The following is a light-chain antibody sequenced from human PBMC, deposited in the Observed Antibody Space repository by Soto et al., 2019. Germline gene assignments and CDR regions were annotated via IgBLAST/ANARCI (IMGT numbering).Light chain of an antibody. CDR1: QSVSSN. CDR2: GAS. Sequence: EIVMTQSPGTLFVSPGERVTLSCRASQSVSSNLAWYQQKPGQGPRLLIYGASRRATGVPARFSGSGSETEFSLTISSLQSEDFAVYYCQQYYNWLPFFGGGTKVALK. V-gene: IGKV3-15*01. J-gene: IGKJ4*01. CDR3: QQYYNWLPF.